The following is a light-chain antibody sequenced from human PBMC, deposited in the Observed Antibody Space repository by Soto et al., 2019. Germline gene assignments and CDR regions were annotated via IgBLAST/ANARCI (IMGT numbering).Light chain of an antibody. CDR2: RDS. CDR3: QVWDSSVV. CDR1: NIGSKN. V-gene: IGLV3-9*01. J-gene: IGLJ2*01. Sequence: SYELTQPLSVSVALGQTARITCGGNNIGSKNGHWYQQKPGQAPVLGIYRDSNRPAGIPERFSGSNSGNTATRTISRAQAGDEADYYCQVWDSSVVFGGGTKLT.